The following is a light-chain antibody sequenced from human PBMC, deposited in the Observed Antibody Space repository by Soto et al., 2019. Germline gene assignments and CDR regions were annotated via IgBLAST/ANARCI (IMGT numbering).Light chain of an antibody. CDR2: EVS. J-gene: IGLJ2*01. V-gene: IGLV2-14*01. CDR1: SSDVGGYNY. Sequence: QSALTQPASVSGSPGQSITISCTGTSSDVGGYNYVSWYQQHPGKAPKLMIYEVSNRPSGVSNRFSGSKSGNTASLTISGHQAEDEAYYCCRYSTTSSTLFGGGTKLTVL. CDR3: RYSTTSSTL.